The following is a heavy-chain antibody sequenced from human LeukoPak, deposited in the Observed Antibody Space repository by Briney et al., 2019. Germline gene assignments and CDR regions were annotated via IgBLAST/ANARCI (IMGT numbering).Heavy chain of an antibody. V-gene: IGHV3-30*04. J-gene: IGHJ4*02. CDR1: GFTFSSYA. Sequence: PGGSLRLSCAASGFTFSSYAMHWVRQAPGKGLEWVAVISYDGSNKYYADSVKGRFTISRDNSKNTLYLQMNSLRAEDTAVYYCAREGGWSFDYWGQGTLVTVSS. D-gene: IGHD6-19*01. CDR2: ISYDGSNK. CDR3: AREGGWSFDY.